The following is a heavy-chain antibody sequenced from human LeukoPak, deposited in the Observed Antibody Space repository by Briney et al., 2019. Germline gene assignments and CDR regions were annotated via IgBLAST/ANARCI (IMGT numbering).Heavy chain of an antibody. V-gene: IGHV1-18*01. J-gene: IGHJ3*02. D-gene: IGHD3-22*01. CDR3: ARDLPLLPGSGYPNDAFDI. CDR1: GYTFTSYG. Sequence: ASVKVSCKASGYTFTSYGISWVGQAPGQGLEWMGWISAYNGNTNYAQKLQGRVTMTTDTSTSTAYMELRSLRSDDTAVYYCARDLPLLPGSGYPNDAFDIWGQGTMVTVSS. CDR2: ISAYNGNT.